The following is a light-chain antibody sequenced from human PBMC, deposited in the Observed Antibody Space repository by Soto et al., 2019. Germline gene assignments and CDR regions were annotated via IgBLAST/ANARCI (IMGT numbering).Light chain of an antibody. J-gene: IGKJ3*01. CDR1: QGITSY. Sequence: GDKVTITCRASQGITSYLAWYQQKPGKAPKLLIYAASTLQSGVPSRFSGSGSGTEFTLTISSLQPEDFATYYCQQLIFTFGPGTKVDVK. CDR3: QQLIFT. CDR2: AAS. V-gene: IGKV1-9*01.